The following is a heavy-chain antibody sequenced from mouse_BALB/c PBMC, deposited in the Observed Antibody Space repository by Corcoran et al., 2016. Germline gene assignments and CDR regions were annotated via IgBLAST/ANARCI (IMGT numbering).Heavy chain of an antibody. Sequence: DVQLRQSGPELVKPGTSVKMSCMASGYIFTDHYVKWVKQSHGQTLEWLGDINPKNGVTFYNKKFKGKTTMTVDRSSRTAYMQFNSLTSDDSAVDFCIRGYDGHYDFSDYWGQGTTLTVSS. D-gene: IGHD2-3*01. V-gene: IGHV1-19*01. J-gene: IGHJ2*01. CDR1: GYIFTDHY. CDR3: IRGYDGHYDFSDY. CDR2: INPKNGVT.